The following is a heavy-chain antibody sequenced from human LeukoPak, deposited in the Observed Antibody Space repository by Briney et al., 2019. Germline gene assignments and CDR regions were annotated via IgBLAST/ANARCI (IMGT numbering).Heavy chain of an antibody. CDR2: ISWNCGSI. CDR3: AKDITAMVMRRSSPRSPIRYYYGMDV. V-gene: IGHV3-9*01. CDR1: GFTFDDYA. D-gene: IGHD5-18*01. Sequence: PGGSLRLSCAASGFTFDDYAMHWVRQAPGKGLEWVSGISWNCGSIGYADSVKGRFTISRDNAKNSLYLQMNSLRAEDTALYYCAKDITAMVMRRSSPRSPIRYYYGMDVWGQGTTVTVSS. J-gene: IGHJ6*02.